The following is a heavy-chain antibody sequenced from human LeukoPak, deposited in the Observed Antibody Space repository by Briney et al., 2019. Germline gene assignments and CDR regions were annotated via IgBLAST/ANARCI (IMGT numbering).Heavy chain of an antibody. CDR3: ARPPSRGYSSSFEY. Sequence: GESLKISCKGSGYSFATYWIAWVRQMPGKGLEWMGIIYPDESSIRYSPSCQGQVTISADKSISTAYLQWSSLKASDTAIYYCARPPSRGYSSSFEYWGQGTLVTVSS. CDR2: IYPDESSI. J-gene: IGHJ4*02. V-gene: IGHV5-51*01. CDR1: GYSFATYW. D-gene: IGHD2-2*03.